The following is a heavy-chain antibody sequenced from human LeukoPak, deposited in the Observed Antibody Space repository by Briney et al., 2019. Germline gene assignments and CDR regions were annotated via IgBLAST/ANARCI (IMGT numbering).Heavy chain of an antibody. CDR1: GYTFTGYY. D-gene: IGHD3-10*01. CDR3: ARSYDSRSYYPSPDY. J-gene: IGHJ4*02. Sequence: GASVKVSCKASGYTFTGYYIHWVRQAPGQGLEWMGWINPTSGGTNYAQKFQGRVTMTRDTSITTAYMELGRLTSDDTAVYYCARSYDSRSYYPSPDYWGQGTLVTVSS. CDR2: INPTSGGT. V-gene: IGHV1-2*02.